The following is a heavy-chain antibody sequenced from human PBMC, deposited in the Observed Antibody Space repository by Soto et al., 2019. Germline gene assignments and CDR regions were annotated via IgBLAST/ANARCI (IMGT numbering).Heavy chain of an antibody. CDR3: ARVMSGYYPYYYYYGMDV. J-gene: IGHJ6*02. CDR1: GYTFTGYY. D-gene: IGHD3-22*01. CDR2: VNPNSGGT. V-gene: IGHV1-2*02. Sequence: VASVKVSCKASGYTFTGYYMHWVRQAPGQGLEWMGWVNPNSGGTNYAQKFQGRVTMTRDTSISTAYMELSRLRSDDTAVYYCARVMSGYYPYYYYYGMDVWGQGTRVTVYS.